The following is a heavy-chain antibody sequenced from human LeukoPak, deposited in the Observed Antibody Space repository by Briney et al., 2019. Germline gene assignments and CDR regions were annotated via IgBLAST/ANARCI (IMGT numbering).Heavy chain of an antibody. CDR1: GFTFSTYG. Sequence: HPGGSLRLSCAASGFTFSTYGMHWVRQAPGKGLEWVAVISYDGTNKYYADSAKGRFTISRDNSKNTLYLQMNSLRAEDTAVYYCAKDRIVGATFGPYYFDYWGQGALVTVSS. J-gene: IGHJ4*02. D-gene: IGHD1-26*01. V-gene: IGHV3-30*18. CDR3: AKDRIVGATFGPYYFDY. CDR2: ISYDGTNK.